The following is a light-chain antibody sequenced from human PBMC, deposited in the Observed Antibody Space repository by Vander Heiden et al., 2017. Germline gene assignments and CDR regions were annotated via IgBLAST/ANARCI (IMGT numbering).Light chain of an antibody. CDR2: DAS. V-gene: IGKV3-11*01. CDR3: QQRSNWHT. J-gene: IGKJ2*01. CDR1: QSVSSY. Sequence: EIVLTQSPATLSLSPGERATLSCRASQSVSSYLAWYQQKPGQAPRLLIYDASNRATGIPARFSGSGSGKDFTLTISSLEPEDFAVYYCQQRSNWHTFGQGTKLEIK.